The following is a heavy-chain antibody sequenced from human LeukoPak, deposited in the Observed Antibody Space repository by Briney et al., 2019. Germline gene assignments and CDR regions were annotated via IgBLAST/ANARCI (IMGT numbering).Heavy chain of an antibody. Sequence: ASVKVSCKASGYTFTSYYMHWVRQAPGQGLEWMGIINPSGGSTSYAQKSQGRVTMTRDTSTSTVYMELSSLRSEDTAVYYCARVGHYDILTGSYDAFDIWGQGTMVTVSS. D-gene: IGHD3-9*01. V-gene: IGHV1-46*03. J-gene: IGHJ3*02. CDR1: GYTFTSYY. CDR2: INPSGGST. CDR3: ARVGHYDILTGSYDAFDI.